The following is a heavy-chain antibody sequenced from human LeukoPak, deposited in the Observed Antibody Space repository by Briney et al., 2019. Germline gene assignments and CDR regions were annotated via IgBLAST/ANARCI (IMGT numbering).Heavy chain of an antibody. V-gene: IGHV3-33*08. Sequence: GGSLRLSCAASGFTFSSYAMSWVRQAPGKGLEWVAVIWYDGSNKYYADSVKGRFTISRDNSKNTLYLQMNSLRAEDTAVYYCASQWLVRFPFDYWGQGTLVTVSS. CDR2: IWYDGSNK. CDR1: GFTFSSYA. J-gene: IGHJ4*02. CDR3: ASQWLVRFPFDY. D-gene: IGHD6-19*01.